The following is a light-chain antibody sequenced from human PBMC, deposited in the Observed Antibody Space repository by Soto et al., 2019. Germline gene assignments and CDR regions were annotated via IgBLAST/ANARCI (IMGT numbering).Light chain of an antibody. CDR1: QSISIY. V-gene: IGKV1-39*01. CDR2: AAS. Sequence: DIQMTQSPSSLSASVGDRVTITCRASQSISIYLNWYQQKPGKAPMLLIYAASSLQSGVPSRFGGSGSGTDFTLTITSLQPEDFATYYCQQSYSTPTFGGGTKVDNK. J-gene: IGKJ4*01. CDR3: QQSYSTPT.